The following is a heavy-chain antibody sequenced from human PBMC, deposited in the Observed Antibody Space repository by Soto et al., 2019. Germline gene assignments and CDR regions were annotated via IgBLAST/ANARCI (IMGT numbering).Heavy chain of an antibody. CDR2: IIPFFKAT. J-gene: IGHJ6*02. D-gene: IGHD3-16*01. V-gene: IGHV1-69*13. CDR3: ARDVPLNYYDGTYYYYAMDV. CDR1: GYTFTGYY. Sequence: ASVKVSCKASGYTFTGYYMHWVRQAPGQGLEWMGGIIPFFKATNYAQKFQGRVTITADDSTSTAYMDLSSLRSEDTAVYYCARDVPLNYYDGTYYYYAMDVWGQGTTVTVSS.